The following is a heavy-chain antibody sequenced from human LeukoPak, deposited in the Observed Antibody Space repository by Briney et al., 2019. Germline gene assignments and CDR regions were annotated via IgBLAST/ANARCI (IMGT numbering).Heavy chain of an antibody. D-gene: IGHD1-26*01. Sequence: SETLSLTCTVSGGSISSYYWSWIRQPPGKGLEWIGYIYYSGSTNYNPSLKSRVTISADTSKNQFSLKLSSVTAADTAVYYCASIASGSYKSGAFDIWGQGAMVTVSS. V-gene: IGHV4-59*01. J-gene: IGHJ3*02. CDR2: IYYSGST. CDR1: GGSISSYY. CDR3: ASIASGSYKSGAFDI.